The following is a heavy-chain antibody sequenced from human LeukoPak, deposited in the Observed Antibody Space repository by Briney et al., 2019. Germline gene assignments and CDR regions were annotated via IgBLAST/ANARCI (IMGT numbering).Heavy chain of an antibody. CDR2: ISYDGSNK. J-gene: IGHJ3*02. Sequence: PGRSLRLSYAASGFTFSSYAMHWVRQAPGKGLEWVAVISYDGSNKYYADSVKGRFTISRDNSKNTLYLQMNSLRAEDTAVYYCATGAGYQNAFDIWGQGTMVTVSS. D-gene: IGHD2-2*01. CDR1: GFTFSSYA. CDR3: ATGAGYQNAFDI. V-gene: IGHV3-30*04.